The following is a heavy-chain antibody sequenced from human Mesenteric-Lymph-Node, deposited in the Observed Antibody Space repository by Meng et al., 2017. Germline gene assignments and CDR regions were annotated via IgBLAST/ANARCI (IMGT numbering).Heavy chain of an antibody. D-gene: IGHD3-10*01. J-gene: IGHJ6*02. V-gene: IGHV1-18*01. CDR3: ARDDAFAMVRGVTSYYYYGMDV. Sequence: ASVKVSCKASGYTFTSYGISWVRQAPGQGLEWMGWISAYNGNTNYAQKLQGRVTMTTDTSTSTAYMELRSLRSDDTAVYYCARDDAFAMVRGVTSYYYYGMDVWGQGTTVTVSS. CDR1: GYTFTSYG. CDR2: ISAYNGNT.